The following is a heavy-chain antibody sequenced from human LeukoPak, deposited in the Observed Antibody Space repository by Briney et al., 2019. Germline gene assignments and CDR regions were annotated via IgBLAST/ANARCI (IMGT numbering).Heavy chain of an antibody. CDR1: GFTFTTYW. CDR3: ARVAKYYYGSETYYFFEH. J-gene: IGHJ4*02. V-gene: IGHV3-7*01. D-gene: IGHD3-10*01. CDR2: INQDGSEK. Sequence: GESLRLSCAASGFTFTTYWMTWVRQAPGKGLEWVANINQDGSEKYLVDSVKGRFTISRDNAKNSLYLQMNSLRVEDTAVYYCARVAKYYYGSETYYFFEHWGQGTPVTASS.